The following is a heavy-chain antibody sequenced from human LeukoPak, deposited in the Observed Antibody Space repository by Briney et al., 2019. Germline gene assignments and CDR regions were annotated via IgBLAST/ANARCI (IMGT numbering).Heavy chain of an antibody. V-gene: IGHV4-39*01. Sequence: PSETLSLTCTVSGGSISSSSYYWGWLRQPPGKGLEWIGSIYYSGSTYYNPSLKSRVTISVDTSKNQFSLKLSSVTAADTAVYYCARVNCGGDCYIPGDYHYYMDVWGKGTTVTVSS. CDR2: IYYSGST. J-gene: IGHJ6*03. CDR1: GGSISSSSYY. CDR3: ARVNCGGDCYIPGDYHYYMDV. D-gene: IGHD2-21*01.